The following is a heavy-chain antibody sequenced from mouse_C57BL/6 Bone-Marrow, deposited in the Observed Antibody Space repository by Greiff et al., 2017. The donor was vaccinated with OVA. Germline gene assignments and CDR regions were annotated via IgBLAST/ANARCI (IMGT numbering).Heavy chain of an antibody. CDR1: GFSLTSYG. CDR2: IWRGGST. D-gene: IGHD1-1*01. CDR3: AKRDYGSSLWAMDY. V-gene: IGHV2-5*01. Sequence: QVQLKESGPGLVQPSQSLSITCTVSGFSLTSYGVHWVRQSPGKGLEWLGVIWRGGSTDYNAAFMSRLSITKDNSKSQVFFKMNSLQADDTARYYCAKRDYGSSLWAMDYWGQGTSVTVSS. J-gene: IGHJ4*01.